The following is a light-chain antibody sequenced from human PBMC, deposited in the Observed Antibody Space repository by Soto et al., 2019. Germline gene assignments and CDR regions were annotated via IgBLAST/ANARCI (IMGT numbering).Light chain of an antibody. CDR2: GAS. CDR3: RQYGTSLGFR. Sequence: ETVLTQSPGTLSLSPGERATLSCRASQSVSSNLLAWYQEKPGQAPRLLIFGASRRATGIPDRFSGSGSGKDFTLTITRLEPEDFAVYYCRQYGTSLGFRVGGGTKVNI. CDR1: QSVSSNL. V-gene: IGKV3-20*01. J-gene: IGKJ4*01.